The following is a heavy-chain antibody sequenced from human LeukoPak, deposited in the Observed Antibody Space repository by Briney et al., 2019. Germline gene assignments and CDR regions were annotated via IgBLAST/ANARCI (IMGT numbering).Heavy chain of an antibody. CDR2: IFNTGNT. D-gene: IGHD3-10*01. V-gene: IGHV4-59*11. Sequence: SETLSLTCSVSGGSINSHYWSWIRQPPGKRLEWIGYIFNTGNTNYNPSLASRVNMSVDTSRAQFFLRLSPVTAADTAIYYCASRPADTTWYGVFDYWSQGTLVTVSS. CDR3: ASRPADTTWYGVFDY. J-gene: IGHJ4*02. CDR1: GGSINSHY.